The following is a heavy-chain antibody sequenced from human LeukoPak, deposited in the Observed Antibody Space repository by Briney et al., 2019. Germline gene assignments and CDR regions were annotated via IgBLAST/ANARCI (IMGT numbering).Heavy chain of an antibody. CDR3: ARDGYSSSSAYYFDC. D-gene: IGHD6-6*01. Sequence: GESLKISCKGSGYNFTNYWIGWVRQAPGKGLEWVAVISYDGNNKYYADSVKGRFTISRDNSKNTLYLQMNSLRAEDTAVYYCARDGYSSSSAYYFDCWGQGTLATVSS. V-gene: IGHV3-30*19. CDR2: ISYDGNNK. J-gene: IGHJ4*02. CDR1: GYNFTNYW.